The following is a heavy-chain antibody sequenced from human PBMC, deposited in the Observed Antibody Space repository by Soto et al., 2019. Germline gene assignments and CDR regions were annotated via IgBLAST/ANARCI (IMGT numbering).Heavy chain of an antibody. Sequence: GSLRLSCAASKLTPSNYWMYWVRQAPGKGPVWVSGIDKDGSETRYADFAKGRFTISRDNAKNTLYLQMNSLTAEDAAVYYCASYNWGYSLDYWGQGTLVTVSS. CDR2: IDKDGSET. V-gene: IGHV3-74*01. CDR3: ASYNWGYSLDY. J-gene: IGHJ4*02. CDR1: KLTPSNYW. D-gene: IGHD1-20*01.